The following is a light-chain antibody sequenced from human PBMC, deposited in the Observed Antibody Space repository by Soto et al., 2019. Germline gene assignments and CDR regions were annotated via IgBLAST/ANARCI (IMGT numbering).Light chain of an antibody. Sequence: SVLTQPASVSGSPGQSITISCTGTSSDVGGYNYVSWYQQHPGKAPKLMIYEVSNRPSGVSNRFSGSKSGNTASLTISGLQAEDEAGYYCSSYTSSSTLYVFGTGTKVTVL. CDR1: SSDVGGYNY. J-gene: IGLJ1*01. CDR2: EVS. CDR3: SSYTSSSTLYV. V-gene: IGLV2-14*01.